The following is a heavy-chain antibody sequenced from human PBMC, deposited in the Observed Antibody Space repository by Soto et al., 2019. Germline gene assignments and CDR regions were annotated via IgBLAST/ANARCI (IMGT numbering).Heavy chain of an antibody. CDR1: GGSISSSSYY. J-gene: IGHJ4*02. V-gene: IGHV4-39*01. D-gene: IGHD6-19*01. CDR3: ARLAVAGLHFDH. CDR2: IYYSGST. Sequence: QLQLQESGPGLVKPSETLSLTCTVSGGSISSSSYYWGWIRQPPGKGLEWIGSIYYSGSTYYNPALKSRVTISVDTSKNQFSLKLSSVTAADTAVYCCARLAVAGLHFDHWGQGTLVTVSS.